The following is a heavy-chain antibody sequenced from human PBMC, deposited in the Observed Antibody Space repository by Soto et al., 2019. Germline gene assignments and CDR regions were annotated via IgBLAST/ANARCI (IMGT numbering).Heavy chain of an antibody. CDR1: GGTFSFYS. D-gene: IGHD2-15*01. CDR3: VVYCSGGTCSGPHYGLGV. CDR2: TISAFGSS. Sequence: QVHLVQSGAEVKRPGSSVKVTCKASGGTFSFYSIGWVRQAPGQGLEWMGRTISAFGSSNSAQKFRGRVSITADESTGTAYMELTSLTSEDTGVYYCVVYCSGGTCSGPHYGLGVWGGGTTVIVSS. J-gene: IGHJ6*04. V-gene: IGHV1-69*18.